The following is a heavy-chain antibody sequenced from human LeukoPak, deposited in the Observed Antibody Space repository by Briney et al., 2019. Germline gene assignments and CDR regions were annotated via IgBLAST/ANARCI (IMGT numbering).Heavy chain of an antibody. V-gene: IGHV3-66*01. J-gene: IGHJ5*02. CDR2: NYSGGDT. CDR1: GFTVSHYY. CDR3: ARDPDA. Sequence: PGGSLRLSCAASGFTVSHYYMSWVRKAPGEGLEWVSVNYSGGDTYHADSVKGRFTLSRDNSKNTLYLQMNSLRAEDTAVYYCARDPDAWGQGTLVTVSS.